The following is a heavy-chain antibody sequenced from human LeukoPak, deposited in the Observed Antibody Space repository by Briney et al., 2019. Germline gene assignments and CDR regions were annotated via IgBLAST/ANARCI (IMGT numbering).Heavy chain of an antibody. CDR3: TRDPRGSYGPDAFDI. D-gene: IGHD1-26*01. V-gene: IGHV3-49*04. Sequence: GGSLRLSCTASGFTFGDYAMSWVRQAPGKGLEWVGFIRSKAYGGATEYAASVEGRFTISRDDSKSFASLQMNSLKTEDTAVYYCTRDPRGSYGPDAFDIWGQGTMVTVSS. J-gene: IGHJ3*02. CDR1: GFTFGDYA. CDR2: IRSKAYGGAT.